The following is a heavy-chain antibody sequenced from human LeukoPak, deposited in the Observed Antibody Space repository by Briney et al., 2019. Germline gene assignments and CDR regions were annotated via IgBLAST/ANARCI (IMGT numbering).Heavy chain of an antibody. CDR2: IYTSGST. D-gene: IGHD3-10*01. CDR1: GGSISSYY. J-gene: IGHJ5*02. Sequence: PSETLSLTCTVSGGSISSYYWGWIRQPAGKGLEWIGRIYTSGSTNYNPSLKSRVTMSVDTSKNQFSLKLSSVTAADTAVYYCARGLLWFGELYSFGFDPWGQGTLVTVSS. V-gene: IGHV4-4*07. CDR3: ARGLLWFGELYSFGFDP.